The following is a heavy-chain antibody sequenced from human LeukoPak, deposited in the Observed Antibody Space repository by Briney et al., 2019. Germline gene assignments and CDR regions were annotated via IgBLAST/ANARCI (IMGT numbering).Heavy chain of an antibody. CDR3: ASRYGSGSYYKHLGYYYGMDV. CDR2: IIPIFGTA. D-gene: IGHD3-10*01. Sequence: SVKVSCKASGGTFSSYAISWVRQAPGQGHEWMGGIIPIFGTANYAQKFQGRVTITADESTSTAYMELSSLRSEDTAVYYCASRYGSGSYYKHLGYYYGMDVWGQGTTVTVSS. J-gene: IGHJ6*02. CDR1: GGTFSSYA. V-gene: IGHV1-69*13.